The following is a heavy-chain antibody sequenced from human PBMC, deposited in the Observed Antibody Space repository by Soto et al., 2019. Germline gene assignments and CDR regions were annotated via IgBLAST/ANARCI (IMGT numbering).Heavy chain of an antibody. V-gene: IGHV3-23*01. Sequence: GGSLRLSCAASGFTFSSYAMSWVRQAPGKGLEWVSAISGSGGSTYYADSVKGRFTISRENSKNTLYLQMNSLRAEDTAVYYCAKDDVEWLFHDYWGQGTLVTVSS. CDR1: GFTFSSYA. J-gene: IGHJ4*02. CDR3: AKDDVEWLFHDY. D-gene: IGHD3-3*01. CDR2: ISGSGGST.